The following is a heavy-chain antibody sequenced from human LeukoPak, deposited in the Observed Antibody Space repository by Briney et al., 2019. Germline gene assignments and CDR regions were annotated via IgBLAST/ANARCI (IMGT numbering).Heavy chain of an antibody. Sequence: ASVTVSCKASRYTFTGYYMHWVRQAAGQGLEWMGWINANSGGTNYAQKFQGRVTMTRDTSISTAYMELSRLRSDDTAVYYCARSSRYDIWTGYPYWGQGTLVTVSP. CDR3: ARSSRYDIWTGYPY. CDR1: RYTFTGYY. CDR2: INANSGGT. D-gene: IGHD3-9*01. J-gene: IGHJ4*02. V-gene: IGHV1-2*02.